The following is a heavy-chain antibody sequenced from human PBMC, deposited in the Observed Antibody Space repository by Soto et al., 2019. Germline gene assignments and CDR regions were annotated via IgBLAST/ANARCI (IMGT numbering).Heavy chain of an antibody. CDR2: ISYDGSNK. V-gene: IGHV3-30-3*01. CDR3: XREVVTDY. D-gene: IGHD3-22*01. Sequence: QVQLVESGGGVVQPGRSLRLSCAASGFTFSSYAMHWVRQAPGKGLEWVAVISYDGSNKYYADSVKGRFTISRENSKXXXXXXXXXXXXXXTXVYXCXREVVTDYWGQGTLVTVSS. CDR1: GFTFSSYA. J-gene: IGHJ4*02.